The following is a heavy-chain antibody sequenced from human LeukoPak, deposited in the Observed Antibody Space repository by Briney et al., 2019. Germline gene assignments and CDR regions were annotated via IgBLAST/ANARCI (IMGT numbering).Heavy chain of an antibody. D-gene: IGHD5-12*01. V-gene: IGHV3-23*01. CDR3: AKDRDIVATIFDY. CDR1: GFTFSSYG. CDR2: ISGSGGST. J-gene: IGHJ4*02. Sequence: GGSLRLSCAASGFTFSSYGMSWVRQAPGKGREWGSAISGSGGSTYYADSVKGRFTISRDNSKNTLYLQMNSLRAEDTDVYYCAKDRDIVATIFDYWGQGTLVTVSS.